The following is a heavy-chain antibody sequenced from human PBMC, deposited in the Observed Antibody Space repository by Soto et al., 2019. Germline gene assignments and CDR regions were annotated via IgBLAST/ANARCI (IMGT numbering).Heavy chain of an antibody. Sequence: PGGSLRLSCAASGFTFSSYSMHWVRQAPGKGLEWVAVLRYDGSQRYYGDSVKGRFTISRDSSKNILYLQMNSLRAEDTALYYCARDSGIGGSFDYWGQGTLVTVSS. D-gene: IGHD1-26*01. CDR2: LRYDGSQR. CDR3: ARDSGIGGSFDY. J-gene: IGHJ4*02. V-gene: IGHV3-33*01. CDR1: GFTFSSYS.